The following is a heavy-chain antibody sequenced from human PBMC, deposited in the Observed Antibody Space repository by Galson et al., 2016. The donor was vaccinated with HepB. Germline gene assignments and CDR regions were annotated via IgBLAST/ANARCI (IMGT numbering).Heavy chain of an antibody. D-gene: IGHD1-26*01. Sequence: SLRLSCAASGFTFSSYAMSWVRQVPGKGLEWVSAISGSGGRTYYADSVRGRFTISRDTSKNTMSLQLNSLRAEDTAVYYCAKDVVIEGAPSHFDYWGQGALVTVSS. J-gene: IGHJ4*02. CDR2: ISGSGGRT. V-gene: IGHV3-23*01. CDR1: GFTFSSYA. CDR3: AKDVVIEGAPSHFDY.